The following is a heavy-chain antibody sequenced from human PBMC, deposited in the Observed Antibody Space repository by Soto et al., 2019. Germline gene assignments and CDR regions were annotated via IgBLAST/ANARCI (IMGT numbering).Heavy chain of an antibody. CDR3: ARFEGHYDILTGYYPLLIFDY. CDR2: ISAYNGNT. J-gene: IGHJ4*02. Sequence: ASVKVSCKASGYTFTSYGISWVRQAPGQGLEWMGWISAYNGNTNYAQKLQGRVTMTTDTSTSTAYMELRSLRSDDTAVYYCARFEGHYDILTGYYPLLIFDYWGQGTLVTVSS. D-gene: IGHD3-9*01. CDR1: GYTFTSYG. V-gene: IGHV1-18*01.